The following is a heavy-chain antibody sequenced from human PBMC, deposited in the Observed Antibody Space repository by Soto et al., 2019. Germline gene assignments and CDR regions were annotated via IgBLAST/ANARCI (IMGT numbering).Heavy chain of an antibody. CDR2: INPDGSAT. V-gene: IGHV3-74*01. Sequence: PGGSLRLSCAASGFAFSSYWMHWVRQAPGKGLFWVSRINPDGSATNYADSVKGRFTISRDNAKNTLYLQMNSLRAEDTAVFYCGRGGSDSPMAPGYWGQGTLVTVSS. D-gene: IGHD5-18*01. CDR1: GFAFSSYW. J-gene: IGHJ4*02. CDR3: GRGGSDSPMAPGY.